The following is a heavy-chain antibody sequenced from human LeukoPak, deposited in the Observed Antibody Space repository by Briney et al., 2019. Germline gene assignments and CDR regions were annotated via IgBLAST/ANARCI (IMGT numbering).Heavy chain of an antibody. D-gene: IGHD3-9*01. J-gene: IGHJ4*02. V-gene: IGHV4-30-4*01. Sequence: PSQTLSLTCTVSGGSISSGDYHWSWIRQPPGKGLEWIGYIYYSGSTYYNPSLKSRVTISVDTSKNQFSLKLSSVTAADTAVYYCARESDILTGYYHIDYWGQGTLVTVSS. CDR3: ARESDILTGYYHIDY. CDR2: IYYSGST. CDR1: GGSISSGDYH.